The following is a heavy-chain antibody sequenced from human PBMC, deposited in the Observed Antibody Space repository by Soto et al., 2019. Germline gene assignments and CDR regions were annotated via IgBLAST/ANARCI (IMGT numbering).Heavy chain of an antibody. CDR3: AKDRLDY. V-gene: IGHV3-30*18. CDR2: ISYDGSNK. Sequence: QVQLVESGGDVVQPGRSLRLSCAASGFTFSSYGMHWVRQAPGKGLEWVAVISYDGSNKYYADSVKGRFTISRDNSKNTLYLQMNSLRAEDTAVYYCAKDRLDYWGHGTLVTVSS. CDR1: GFTFSSYG. J-gene: IGHJ4*01.